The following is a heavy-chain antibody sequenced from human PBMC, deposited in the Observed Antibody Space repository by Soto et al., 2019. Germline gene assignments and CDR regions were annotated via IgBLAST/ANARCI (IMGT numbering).Heavy chain of an antibody. V-gene: IGHV3-53*01. J-gene: IGHJ6*02. D-gene: IGHD5-12*01. CDR1: GFTVSSNY. CDR2: IYSGGST. Sequence: PVGSLRLSCAASGFTVSSNYMSWVRQAPGKGLEWVPVIYSGGSTYYADSAKGRFTISRDNSKNTLYLQMNSLRAEDTAVYYCARDTPFSGYDFSVWGQGTTVTVSS. CDR3: ARDTPFSGYDFSV.